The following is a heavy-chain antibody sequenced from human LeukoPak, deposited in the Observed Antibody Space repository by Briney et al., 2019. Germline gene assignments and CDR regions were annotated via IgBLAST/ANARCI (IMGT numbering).Heavy chain of an antibody. CDR3: ATAAGYCSSTSCYTFDY. D-gene: IGHD2-2*02. J-gene: IGHJ4*02. V-gene: IGHV4-59*01. Sequence: SETLSLTCAVYGDSFSGYYWSWIRQPPGKGLEWIGYIYYSGSTNYNPSLKSRVTISVDTSKNQFSLKLSSVTAADTAVYYCATAAGYCSSTSCYTFDYWGQGTLVTVSS. CDR1: GDSFSGYY. CDR2: IYYSGST.